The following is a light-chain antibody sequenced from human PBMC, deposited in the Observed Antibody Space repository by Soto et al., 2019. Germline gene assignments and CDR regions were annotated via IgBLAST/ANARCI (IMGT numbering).Light chain of an antibody. CDR3: SSYAGSNNWV. CDR1: SSDVGGYNY. CDR2: EVS. V-gene: IGLV2-8*01. Sequence: QSALTQPPSASGSPGQSVTISCTGTSSDVGGYNYVSWYQHHPGKAPKVMIYEVSKRPSGVPDRFSGFKSGNTASLTVSGLQAEDEADYYCSSYAGSNNWVFGGGTQLTVL. J-gene: IGLJ3*02.